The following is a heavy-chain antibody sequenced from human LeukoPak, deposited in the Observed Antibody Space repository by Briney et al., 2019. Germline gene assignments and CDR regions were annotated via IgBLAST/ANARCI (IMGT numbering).Heavy chain of an antibody. CDR1: GFTSGSYW. CDR2: IDDDGTDT. V-gene: IGHV3-74*01. Sequence: GGSLRLSCEASGFTSGSYWMHWVRQAPGKGPEWVSRIDDDGTDTHYAVSVKGRFTISRDNAKNTLYLQMNSLRGGDTAVYYCARGMLSSAGYHWYYYMDVWGKGAMVTVSS. D-gene: IGHD3-3*01. CDR3: ARGMLSSAGYHWYYYMDV. J-gene: IGHJ6*03.